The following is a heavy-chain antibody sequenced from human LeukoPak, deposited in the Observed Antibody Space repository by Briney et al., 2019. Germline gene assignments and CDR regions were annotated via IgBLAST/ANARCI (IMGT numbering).Heavy chain of an antibody. CDR1: GFTFSSYS. J-gene: IGHJ3*02. CDR3: ARVYSSGYDAFDI. V-gene: IGHV3-48*04. D-gene: IGHD6-19*01. CDR2: ISSSSSAI. Sequence: GGSLRLSCAASGFTFSSYSMNWVRRAPGKGLEWVSYISSSSSAIYYADSVKGRFTISRDNAKNSLYLQMNSLRAEDTAVYYCARVYSSGYDAFDIWGQGTMVTVSS.